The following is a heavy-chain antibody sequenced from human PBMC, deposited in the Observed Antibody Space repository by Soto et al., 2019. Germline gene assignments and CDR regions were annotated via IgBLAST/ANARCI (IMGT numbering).Heavy chain of an antibody. Sequence: SVKVSCKASGGTFSSYAISWVRRAPGQGLEWMGGIIPIFGTANYAQKLQGRVTITADESTSTAYMELSSLRSEDTAVYYCARDQSSSEGYYYSGLDVWGQGTTVTVSS. V-gene: IGHV1-69*13. J-gene: IGHJ6*02. D-gene: IGHD6-6*01. CDR1: GGTFSSYA. CDR2: IIPIFGTA. CDR3: ARDQSSSEGYYYSGLDV.